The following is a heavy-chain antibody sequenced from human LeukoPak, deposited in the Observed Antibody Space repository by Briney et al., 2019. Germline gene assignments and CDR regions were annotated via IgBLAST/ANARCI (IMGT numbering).Heavy chain of an antibody. V-gene: IGHV3-53*01. D-gene: IGHD6-19*01. CDR2: IYSGGST. CDR1: GFTVSSNY. J-gene: IGHJ4*02. CDR3: ARSSSGWYLYFDY. Sequence: GGSLRLSCAASGFTVSSNYMSWVRQAPGKGLEWVSVIYSGGSTYYADSVKGRFTISRDNSENTLYLQMNSLRAEDTAVYYCARSSSGWYLYFDYWGQGTLVTVST.